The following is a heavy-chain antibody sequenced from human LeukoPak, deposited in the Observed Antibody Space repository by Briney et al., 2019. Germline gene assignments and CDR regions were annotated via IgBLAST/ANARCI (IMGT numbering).Heavy chain of an antibody. V-gene: IGHV3-7*03. Sequence: GGSLRLSCVASGFPFSSYWMTWVRQAPGKGLEWVANIKQDGSKKSYVDSVKGRFTISRDNAKNSLYLQMNSLRLEDTALYYCVKDTGYSYGPFDYWGQGALVTVSS. CDR2: IKQDGSKK. D-gene: IGHD5-18*01. J-gene: IGHJ4*02. CDR1: GFPFSSYW. CDR3: VKDTGYSYGPFDY.